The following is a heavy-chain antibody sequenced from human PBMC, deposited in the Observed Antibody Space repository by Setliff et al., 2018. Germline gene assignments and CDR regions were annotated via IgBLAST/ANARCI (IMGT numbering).Heavy chain of an antibody. CDR3: TTSGGGDCYGCNWFDP. CDR1: GFTFSSHG. CDR2: ISTSSSTI. Sequence: GGSLRLSCVASGFTFSSHGMTWVRLAPGKGLEWISYISTSSSTIYNADSVKGRFTISRDNAKNSLFLQMRNLRDEDTARYYCTTSGGGDCYGCNWFDPWGQGTLVTVSS. V-gene: IGHV3-48*02. D-gene: IGHD2-21*02. J-gene: IGHJ5*02.